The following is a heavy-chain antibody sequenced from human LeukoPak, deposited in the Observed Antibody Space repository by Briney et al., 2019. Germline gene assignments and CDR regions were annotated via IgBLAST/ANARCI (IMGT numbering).Heavy chain of an antibody. V-gene: IGHV4-4*02. Sequence: PSETLSLTCAVSGDSITSSHWWTWIRQPPGKGLEWIGEIFHPGSTNYNSSLDSRVTISVDKSKNQFSLKLTSVTAADTAVYFCARAYGDYRWFFDFWGPGILVTVSS. D-gene: IGHD4-17*01. J-gene: IGHJ4*02. CDR1: GDSITSSHW. CDR3: ARAYGDYRWFFDF. CDR2: IFHPGST.